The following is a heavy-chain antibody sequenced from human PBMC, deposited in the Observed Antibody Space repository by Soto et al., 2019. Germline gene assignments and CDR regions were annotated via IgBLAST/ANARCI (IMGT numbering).Heavy chain of an antibody. Sequence: GESLKISCKGSGYSFSNYWIGWVRQMPGKGLEWMGIIYPGDSDTRYSPSFQGQVTISADKSIGTAYLQWSSLKASDTAMYYCARHKKSITGHYYGMDVWGQGTTVTVSS. J-gene: IGHJ6*02. CDR3: ARHKKSITGHYYGMDV. V-gene: IGHV5-51*01. CDR1: GYSFSNYW. CDR2: IYPGDSDT. D-gene: IGHD1-20*01.